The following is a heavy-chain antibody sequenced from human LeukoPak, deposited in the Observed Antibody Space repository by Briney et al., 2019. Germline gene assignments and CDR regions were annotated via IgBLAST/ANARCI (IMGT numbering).Heavy chain of an antibody. CDR2: IYYSGST. CDR1: GGSISSGGYY. V-gene: IGHV4-31*03. Sequence: PSETLSLTCTVSGGSISSGGYYWSWIRQHPGKGLEWIGYIYYSGSTYYNPSLKSRVTISVDTSKNQFPLKLSSVTAADTAVYYCARGVVMSYYTWGQGTLVTVSS. J-gene: IGHJ5*02. D-gene: IGHD1-26*01. CDR3: ARGVVMSYYT.